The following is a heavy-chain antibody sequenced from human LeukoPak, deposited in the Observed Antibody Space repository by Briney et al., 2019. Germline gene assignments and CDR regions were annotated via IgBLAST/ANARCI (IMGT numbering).Heavy chain of an antibody. CDR2: IYYSGST. D-gene: IGHD4-23*01. CDR3: ARDKASEVTPSGYYGMDV. V-gene: IGHV4-31*03. J-gene: IGHJ6*02. CDR1: GGSISSGGYY. Sequence: SETLSLTCTVSGGSISSGGYYWSWVRQHPGEGLEWIGYIYYSGSTYYNPSLKSRVTISVDTSKNQFSLKLSSVTAADTAVYYCARDKASEVTPSGYYGMDVWGQGTTVTVSS.